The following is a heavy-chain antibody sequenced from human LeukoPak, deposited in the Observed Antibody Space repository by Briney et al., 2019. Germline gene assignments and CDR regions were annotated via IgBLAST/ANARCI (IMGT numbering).Heavy chain of an antibody. Sequence: ASVKVSCKVSGYTLTELSMHWVRQAPGKGLEWMGGFDPEDSETIYAQKFQGRVTMTEDTSTDTAYMELSSLRSEDTAVYYCATGPMDYDILTGYYEYFQHWGQGTLVTVSS. D-gene: IGHD3-9*01. CDR2: FDPEDSET. CDR1: GYTLTELS. V-gene: IGHV1-24*01. CDR3: ATGPMDYDILTGYYEYFQH. J-gene: IGHJ1*01.